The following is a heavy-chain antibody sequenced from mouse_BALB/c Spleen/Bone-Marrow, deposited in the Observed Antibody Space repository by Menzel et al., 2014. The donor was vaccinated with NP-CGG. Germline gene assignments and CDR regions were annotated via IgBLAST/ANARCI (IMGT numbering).Heavy chain of an antibody. V-gene: IGHV14-3*02. J-gene: IGHJ4*01. CDR1: GFNIKDPY. CDR2: IDPANGNT. CDR3: ARCEYYAMDY. Sequence: QLQQSGAELVKPGASVKLSCTASGFNIKDPYMHWVKQRPEQCLEWIGRIDPANGNTKYDPKFQGKATITADTSSNPDYLQLSSLKSEDTAVYYGARCEYYAMDYWGQGTSVTVSS.